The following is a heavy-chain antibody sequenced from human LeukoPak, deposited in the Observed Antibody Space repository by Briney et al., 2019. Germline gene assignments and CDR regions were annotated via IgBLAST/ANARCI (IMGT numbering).Heavy chain of an antibody. Sequence: QPGASLRLSCAASGFTFSNYAMSWVRQAPGKGLEWVSAITGSDGNTYYADPVKGRFTISRDNSKNTLYLQMNSLRAEDTAVYYCAQWGDFDVLTGYYVPDFWGQGTRVTVSS. CDR1: GFTFSNYA. D-gene: IGHD3-9*01. V-gene: IGHV3-23*01. J-gene: IGHJ4*02. CDR3: AQWGDFDVLTGYYVPDF. CDR2: ITGSDGNT.